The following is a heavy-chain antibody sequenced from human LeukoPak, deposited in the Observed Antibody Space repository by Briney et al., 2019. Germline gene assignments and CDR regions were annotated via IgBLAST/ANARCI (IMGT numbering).Heavy chain of an antibody. V-gene: IGHV3-13*01. Sequence: PGGSLRLSCVASGLTFNNQDMHWVRQSAGKGLEWVSAIGVDDDTYYSASVKGRSTISRENARNSLYLQTNSLRAEDTAVYYCARERTRGCNGDICLDGFDIWGRGTKVTVSS. CDR3: ARERTRGCNGDICLDGFDI. CDR1: GLTFNNQD. J-gene: IGHJ3*02. CDR2: IGVDDDT. D-gene: IGHD2-15*01.